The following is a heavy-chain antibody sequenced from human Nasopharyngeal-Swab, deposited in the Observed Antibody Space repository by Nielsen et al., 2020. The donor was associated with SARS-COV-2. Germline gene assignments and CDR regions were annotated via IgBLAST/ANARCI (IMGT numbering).Heavy chain of an antibody. CDR2: ISSSSSYI. V-gene: IGHV3-21*01. D-gene: IGHD3-22*01. J-gene: IGHJ6*03. CDR3: AREYYDSSGFDRYYYYYMDV. Sequence: GESLKISCAASGFTFSSYSMNWVRQAPGKGLEWVSSISSSSSYIYYADSVKGRFTISRDNAKNTLYLQMNSLRAEDTAVYYCAREYYDSSGFDRYYYYYMDVWGKGTTVTVSS. CDR1: GFTFSSYS.